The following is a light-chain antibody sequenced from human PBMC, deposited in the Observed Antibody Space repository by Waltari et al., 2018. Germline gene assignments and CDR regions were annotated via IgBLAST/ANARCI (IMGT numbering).Light chain of an antibody. J-gene: IGKJ2*03. V-gene: IGKV4-1*01. CDR3: QQYYGAPYS. Sequence: DIVMTQSPDSLAVSLGERTTINCKSSQSVFYISNNKNYLAWYQQKPGQPPKLLFYWASTRESGVPDRFSGSGSGTDFTLTISSLQAEDVAVYYCQQYYGAPYSFGQGTKLQIK. CDR2: WAS. CDR1: QSVFYISNNKNY.